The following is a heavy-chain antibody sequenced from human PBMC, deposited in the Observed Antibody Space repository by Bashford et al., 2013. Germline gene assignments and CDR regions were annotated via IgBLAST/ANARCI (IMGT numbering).Heavy chain of an antibody. CDR2: IFYTGNT. J-gene: IGHJ4*02. CDR3: ARFSAQYSSASRYIH. CDR1: GGSTSTSSYY. V-gene: IGHV4-39*01. D-gene: IGHD3-9*01. Sequence: SETLSLTCTVSGGSTSTSSYYWGWIRQSPGKGLEWIGSIFYTGNTYYNPSFKSRATVSLDTSRNQFSLNLASVTAADTAVFFCARFSAQYSSASRYIHWGQGTLVTVSS.